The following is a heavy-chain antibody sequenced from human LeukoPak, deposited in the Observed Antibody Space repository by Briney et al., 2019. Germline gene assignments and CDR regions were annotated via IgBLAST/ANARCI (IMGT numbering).Heavy chain of an antibody. CDR1: GGSITSSASY. J-gene: IGHJ4*02. CDR3: ARLTLPQMAHFDS. D-gene: IGHD5-24*01. Sequence: SETLSLTCTVSGGSITSSASYWGWVRHPPGKGLEWIGSVNSGGDTFYIPSLDSRIAISADTSKNQYSLKLTSVTAADTAVYYCARLTLPQMAHFDSWGQGALVTVSS. V-gene: IGHV4-39*07. CDR2: VNSGGDT.